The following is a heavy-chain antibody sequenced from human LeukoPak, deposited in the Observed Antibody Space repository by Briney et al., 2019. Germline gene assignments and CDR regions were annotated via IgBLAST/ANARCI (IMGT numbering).Heavy chain of an antibody. J-gene: IGHJ5*02. CDR3: ARGTIAARHKSNWFDP. Sequence: SVKVSCKASGYTFTGYYMHWVRQAPGQGLEWMGGIIPIFGTANYAQKFQGRVTITTDESTSTAYMELSSLRSEDTAVYYCARGTIAARHKSNWFDPWGQGTLVTVSS. CDR2: IIPIFGTA. CDR1: GYTFTGYY. V-gene: IGHV1-69*05. D-gene: IGHD6-6*01.